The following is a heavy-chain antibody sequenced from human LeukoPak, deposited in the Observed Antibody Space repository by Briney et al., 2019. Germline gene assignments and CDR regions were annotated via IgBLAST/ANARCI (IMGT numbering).Heavy chain of an antibody. J-gene: IGHJ4*02. V-gene: IGHV4-38-2*02. CDR3: ARDEGGHMGY. CDR1: GYSISSGYY. Sequence: PSETLSLTCTVSGYSISSGYYWGWIRQPPGKGLEWIGSIYHSGSTYYNPSLKSRVTISVDTSKNQFSLKLSSVTAADTAVYYCARDEGGHMGYWGQGTLVTVSS. D-gene: IGHD1-26*01. CDR2: IYHSGST.